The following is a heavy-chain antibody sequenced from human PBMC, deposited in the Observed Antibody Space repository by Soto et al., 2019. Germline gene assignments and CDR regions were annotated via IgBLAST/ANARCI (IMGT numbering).Heavy chain of an antibody. CDR3: SHIVVYDSSGSKVHYYGMDV. D-gene: IGHD3-22*01. V-gene: IGHV2-5*01. CDR1: GFSLSTSGVG. J-gene: IGHJ6*02. Sequence: QITLKESGPTLVKPTQTLTLTCTFSGFSLSTSGVGVGWIRQPPGKALEWLALIYWNDDKRYSPSLKSKHTITRDTSKNPVVLTMTNRDPVDTATYYCSHIVVYDSSGSKVHYYGMDVWCQGTTVTVSS. CDR2: IYWNDDK.